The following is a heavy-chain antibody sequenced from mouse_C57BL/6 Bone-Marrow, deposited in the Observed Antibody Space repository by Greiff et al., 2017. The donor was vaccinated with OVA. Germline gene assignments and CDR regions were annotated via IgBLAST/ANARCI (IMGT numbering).Heavy chain of an antibody. D-gene: IGHD1-3*01. CDR3: ARNKWGGYFDY. J-gene: IGHJ2*01. CDR2: IWSGGST. V-gene: IGHV2-2*01. CDR1: GFSLTSYG. Sequence: QVQLQQSGPGLVQPSQSLSITCTVSGFSLTSYGVHWVRQSPGKGLEWLGVIWSGGSTDYNAAFIARLSISKDNSKSQVFFKMNSLQADDTAIYYCARNKWGGYFDYWGQGTTLTVSS.